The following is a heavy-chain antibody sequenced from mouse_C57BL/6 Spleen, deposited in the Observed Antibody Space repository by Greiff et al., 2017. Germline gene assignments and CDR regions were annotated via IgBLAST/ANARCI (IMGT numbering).Heavy chain of an antibody. D-gene: IGHD2-3*01. CDR3: ARGDDGYYVGYFDY. Sequence: EVHLVESGGGLVKPGGSLKLSCAASGFTFSSYAMSWVRQTPEKRLEWVATIIDGGSYTYYPANVKGRFTISRDNDKNNLYLQRSHLKSEDTAMYYCARGDDGYYVGYFDYWGQGTTLTVSS. CDR1: GFTFSSYA. CDR2: IIDGGSYT. J-gene: IGHJ2*01. V-gene: IGHV5-4*01.